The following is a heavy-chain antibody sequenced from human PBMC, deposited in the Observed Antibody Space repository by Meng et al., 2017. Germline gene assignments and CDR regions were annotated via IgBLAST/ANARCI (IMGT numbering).Heavy chain of an antibody. CDR3: VRDVMGSGGDYGDY. CDR2: IIPVFGTA. J-gene: IGHJ4*02. CDR1: GGNFSSYA. V-gene: IGHV1-69*06. Sequence: VEVVQSGVEVKKPGSSVKVPCKASGGNFSSYAISWVRQAPGQGLEWMGGIIPVFGTANYAQKFQGRVTITADKSTSTAYMELSSLRSEDTAVYYCVRDVMGSGGDYGDYWGQGTLVTVSS. D-gene: IGHD2-8*02.